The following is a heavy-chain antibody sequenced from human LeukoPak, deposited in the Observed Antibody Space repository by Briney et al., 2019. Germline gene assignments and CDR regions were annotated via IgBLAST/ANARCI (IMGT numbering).Heavy chain of an antibody. CDR1: GFTFGAYA. D-gene: IGHD2/OR15-2a*01. J-gene: IGHJ4*02. V-gene: IGHV3-21*01. CDR2: ISRSGRDI. Sequence: LGGSLRLSCAASGFTFGAYAMNWVRQAPGKGLDWVSSISRSGRDIYYADSVRGRFTISKDNSKNTVFLQMNSLRPDDTAVYYCARDAFGLTGGFDYWGRGTLVTVSS. CDR3: ARDAFGLTGGFDY.